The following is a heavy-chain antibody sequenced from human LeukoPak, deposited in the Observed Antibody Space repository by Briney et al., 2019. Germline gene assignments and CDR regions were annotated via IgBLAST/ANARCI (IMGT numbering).Heavy chain of an antibody. CDR3: ARGPIVVIPAAIAYAFDV. D-gene: IGHD2-2*01. V-gene: IGHV4-4*07. Sequence: SGTLSLTCTVSGGSISSYYWHWIRQPAGKGLEWIGRIYTSGSTNYNPSLKSRVTMSLDTSKNQFSLKLSSVTAADTAVYYCARGPIVVIPAAIAYAFDVWGQGTMVTVSS. CDR1: GGSISSYY. CDR2: IYTSGST. J-gene: IGHJ3*01.